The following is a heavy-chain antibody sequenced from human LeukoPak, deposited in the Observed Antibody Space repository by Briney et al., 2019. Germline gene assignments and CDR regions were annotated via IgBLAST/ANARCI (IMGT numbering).Heavy chain of an antibody. CDR3: ARYYYDSSGYSTADTDY. D-gene: IGHD3-22*01. CDR1: GYSISSGYY. Sequence: PSETLSLTCAVSGYSISSGYYLGWIRQPPGKGLELIGSIYHSGSTYYNPSLESRVTISVDTSKNQFSLKLSSVTAADTAVYYCARYYYDSSGYSTADTDYWGQGTLVTVSS. V-gene: IGHV4-38-2*01. CDR2: IYHSGST. J-gene: IGHJ4*02.